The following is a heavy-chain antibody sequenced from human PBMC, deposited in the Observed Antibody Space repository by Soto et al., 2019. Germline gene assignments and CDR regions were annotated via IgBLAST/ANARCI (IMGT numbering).Heavy chain of an antibody. J-gene: IGHJ4*02. CDR1: GGSISSGGYY. V-gene: IGHV4-31*03. CDR2: IYYSGTT. Sequence: SETLSLTCTVSGGSISSGGYYWSWIRQHPGKGLERLGYIYYSGTTFYNPSLKSRLTMSVDTSKNQFSLKLSSVTAADTAVYYCARGQVLRFLEWLPFDYWGQGTLVTVSS. CDR3: ARGQVLRFLEWLPFDY. D-gene: IGHD3-3*01.